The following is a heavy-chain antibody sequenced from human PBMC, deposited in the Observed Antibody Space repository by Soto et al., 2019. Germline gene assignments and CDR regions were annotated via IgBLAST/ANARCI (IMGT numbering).Heavy chain of an antibody. J-gene: IGHJ5*02. D-gene: IGHD3-3*01. Sequence: ASVKVSCKASGYTFTSYAMHWVRQAPGQRLEWMGWINAGNGNTKYSQKFQGRVTITRDTSASTAYMELSSLRSEDTAVYYCARDQITIFRLVPNWFDPWGQGTLVTVSS. V-gene: IGHV1-3*01. CDR3: ARDQITIFRLVPNWFDP. CDR1: GYTFTSYA. CDR2: INAGNGNT.